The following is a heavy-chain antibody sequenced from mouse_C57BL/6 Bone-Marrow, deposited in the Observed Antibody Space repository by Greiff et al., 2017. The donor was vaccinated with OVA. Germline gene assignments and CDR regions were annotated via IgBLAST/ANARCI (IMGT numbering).Heavy chain of an antibody. D-gene: IGHD1-1*01. Sequence: EASGIDFSRYWMSWVRRAPGKGLEWIGEINPDSSTINYAPSLKDKFIISRDNAKNTLYLQMSKARSEDTALYYCARPGTVVNWYFDVWGTGTTVTVSS. J-gene: IGHJ1*03. V-gene: IGHV4-1*01. CDR1: GIDFSRYW. CDR3: ARPGTVVNWYFDV. CDR2: INPDSSTI.